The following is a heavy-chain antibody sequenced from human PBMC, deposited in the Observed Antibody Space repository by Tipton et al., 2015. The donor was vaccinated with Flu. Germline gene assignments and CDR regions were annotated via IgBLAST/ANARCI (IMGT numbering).Heavy chain of an antibody. V-gene: IGHV4-38-2*02. CDR2: IYHSGST. CDR1: GYSISSGYY. J-gene: IGHJ6*02. D-gene: IGHD5-12*01. CDR3: ARVDTVATTRGSWGDYYYGMDV. Sequence: TLSLTCTVSGYSISSGYYWGWIRQPPGKGLEWIGSIYHSGSTYYNPSLKSRVTISVDTSKNQFSLKLSSVTAADTAVYYCARVDTVATTRGSWGDYYYGMDVWGQGTTVTVSS.